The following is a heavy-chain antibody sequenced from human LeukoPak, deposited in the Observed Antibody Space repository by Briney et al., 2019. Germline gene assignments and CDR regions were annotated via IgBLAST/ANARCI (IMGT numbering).Heavy chain of an antibody. CDR1: GYSFTSYW. D-gene: IGHD5-18*01. CDR3: ARRTASAYYLDL. V-gene: IGHV5-51*01. J-gene: IGHJ6*03. CDR2: IYPGDSDT. Sequence: GESLKISCKGSGYSFTSYWIGWVRQVPGKGLEWMGIIYPGDSDTQYRPSFQGHVTISADKSSSTAFLQWSSLKPSDTGIYYCARRTASAYYLDLWGKGTTVTVSS.